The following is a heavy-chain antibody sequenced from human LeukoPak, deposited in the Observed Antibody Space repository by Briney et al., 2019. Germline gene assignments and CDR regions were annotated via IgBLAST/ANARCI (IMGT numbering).Heavy chain of an antibody. CDR1: GFTVSSNY. D-gene: IGHD1-1*01. J-gene: IGHJ4*02. V-gene: IGHV3-53*05. CDR3: AKDRSGMEYNFDF. Sequence: PGGSLRLSCAASGFTVSSNYMSWVRQAPGKGLEWVSVIYSGGSTYYADSVKGRFTISRDNAKNSLYLHMDSLRTADTAVYYCAKDRSGMEYNFDFWGQGTLVTVSS. CDR2: IYSGGST.